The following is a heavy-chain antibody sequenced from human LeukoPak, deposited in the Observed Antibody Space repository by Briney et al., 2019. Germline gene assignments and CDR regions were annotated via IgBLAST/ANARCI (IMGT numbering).Heavy chain of an antibody. J-gene: IGHJ6*02. V-gene: IGHV3-30*03. Sequence: QSGGSLRLSCVASGFTFSSFAMHWVRQAPGKGLEWLAVLSHDDINEFYADSVKGRFTIPRDNSKNTVYLQMNSLRGEDTAVYYCARDLRDCSSTSCYALYYVMDAWGQGTTVTVSS. CDR1: GFTFSSFA. CDR3: ARDLRDCSSTSCYALYYVMDA. D-gene: IGHD2-2*01. CDR2: LSHDDINE.